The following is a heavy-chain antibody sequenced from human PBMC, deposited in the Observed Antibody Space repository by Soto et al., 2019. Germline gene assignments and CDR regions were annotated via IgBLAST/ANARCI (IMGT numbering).Heavy chain of an antibody. D-gene: IGHD3-22*01. J-gene: IGHJ5*02. CDR3: ARAYYDTSGYRLDP. V-gene: IGHV4-34*01. CDR2: VNHGGTS. Sequence: SETLSLTCAVHGGSFSGYYWDWIRQPPGKGLEWIGEVNHGGTSNYNPSLKSRAIISDDTSKNQFSLRLSSVTAADTAVYYCARAYYDTSGYRLDPWGQGTLVTVSS. CDR1: GGSFSGYY.